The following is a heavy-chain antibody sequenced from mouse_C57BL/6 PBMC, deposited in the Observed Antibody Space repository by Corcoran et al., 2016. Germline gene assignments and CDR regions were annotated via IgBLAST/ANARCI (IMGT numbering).Heavy chain of an antibody. CDR2: IYPGSGNT. J-gene: IGHJ4*01. CDR3: ARDRYYAMDY. Sequence: QVQLKQSGAELVRPGASVKLSCKASGYTFTDYYKNWVKQRPGQGLEWIARIYPGSGNTYYNEKFKGKATLTAEKSSSTAYMQLSSLTSEDSAVYFCARDRYYAMDYWGQGTSVTVSS. V-gene: IGHV1-76*01. D-gene: IGHD2-3*01. CDR1: GYTFTDYY.